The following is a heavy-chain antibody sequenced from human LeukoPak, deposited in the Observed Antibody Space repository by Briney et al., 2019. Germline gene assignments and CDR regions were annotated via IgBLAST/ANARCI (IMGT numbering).Heavy chain of an antibody. CDR2: ISGSGGST. V-gene: IGHV3-23*01. CDR3: ANSRQWLATGNFDY. Sequence: PGGSLRLSCPASGFTFSSYAMSWVRQAPGKGLEWVSAISGSGGSTYYADSVKGRFTISRDNSKNTLYLQMNSLRAEDTAVYYCANSRQWLATGNFDYWGQGTLVTVSS. D-gene: IGHD6-19*01. CDR1: GFTFSSYA. J-gene: IGHJ4*02.